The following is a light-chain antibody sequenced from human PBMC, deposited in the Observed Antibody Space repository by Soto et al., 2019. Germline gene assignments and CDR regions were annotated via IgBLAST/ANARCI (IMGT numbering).Light chain of an antibody. V-gene: IGKV1-5*01. CDR3: QHYKSYSQA. J-gene: IGKJ1*01. Sequence: DIQMTQSPSTLSASVGDRVTITCRASQSISSWLAWYQQKPGRAPKLLIYDASSSQSGVPSRFSGSGSGTEFTLTISSLQPDDFATYYCQHYKSYSQAFGQGTKVEIK. CDR2: DAS. CDR1: QSISSW.